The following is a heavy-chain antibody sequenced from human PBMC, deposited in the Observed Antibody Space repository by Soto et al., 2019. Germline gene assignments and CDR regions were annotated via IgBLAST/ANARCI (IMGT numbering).Heavy chain of an antibody. D-gene: IGHD3-16*01. CDR1: GYSISSGYY. CDR3: ARDSAITFGGVSAFDI. Sequence: SETLSLTCAVSGYSISSGYYWGWIRQPPGKGLEWIGNIYHSGSTYYNPSLKSRVTISVDTSKNQFSLKLSSVTAADTAVYYCARDSAITFGGVSAFDIWGQGTMVT. J-gene: IGHJ3*02. CDR2: IYHSGST. V-gene: IGHV4-38-2*02.